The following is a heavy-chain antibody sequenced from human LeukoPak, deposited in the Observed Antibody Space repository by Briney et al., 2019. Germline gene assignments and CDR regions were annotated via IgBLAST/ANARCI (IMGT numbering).Heavy chain of an antibody. V-gene: IGHV4-30-2*01. CDR2: SYHSGST. CDR3: ARINAVIGGNAFDI. CDR1: GGSISSGGHS. J-gene: IGHJ3*02. D-gene: IGHD2/OR15-2a*01. Sequence: SETLSLTCAVSGGSISSGGHSWSWIRQPPGKGLEWIGYSYHSGSTYYNPSLKSRVTISVDRSKNQFSLKLSSVTAADTAVYYCARINAVIGGNAFDIWGQGTMVTVSS.